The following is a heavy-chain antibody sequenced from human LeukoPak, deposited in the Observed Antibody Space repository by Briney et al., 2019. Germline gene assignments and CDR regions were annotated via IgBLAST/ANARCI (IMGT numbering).Heavy chain of an antibody. Sequence: SVKVSCKASGGTFSSYAISWVRQAPGQGLEWMGGIIPIFGTANYAQKFQGRVTITADESTSTAYMELSSLRSEDTAVYYCARSHYDKGGDAFDIWGQGTMVTVSS. D-gene: IGHD3-22*01. V-gene: IGHV1-69*13. CDR1: GGTFSSYA. J-gene: IGHJ3*02. CDR2: IIPIFGTA. CDR3: ARSHYDKGGDAFDI.